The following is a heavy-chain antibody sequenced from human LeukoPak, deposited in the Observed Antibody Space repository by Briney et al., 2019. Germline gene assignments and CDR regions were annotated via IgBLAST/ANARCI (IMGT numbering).Heavy chain of an antibody. D-gene: IGHD2-2*01. Sequence: GASVKVSCKASGGTFSSYAISWVRQAPGQGLEWMGGIIPIFCTANYAQKFQGRVTITADKSTSTAYMELRSLRSDDTAVYYCARGPIIDIVVIPAAADYYHMDVWGKGTTVTVSS. J-gene: IGHJ6*03. CDR3: ARGPIIDIVVIPAAADYYHMDV. V-gene: IGHV1-69*06. CDR2: IIPIFCTA. CDR1: GGTFSSYA.